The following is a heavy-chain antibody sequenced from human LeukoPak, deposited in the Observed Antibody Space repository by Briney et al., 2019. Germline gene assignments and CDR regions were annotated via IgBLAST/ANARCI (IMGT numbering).Heavy chain of an antibody. J-gene: IGHJ6*02. CDR3: ARQSTSGWQNYYGMDV. CDR2: IYPGDSDT. V-gene: IGHV5-51*01. D-gene: IGHD6-19*01. Sequence: GESLKISCKGSGYSFSSYWIAWVRQMPGKGLEWMGIIYPGDSDTRYSPSFQGQVTISADKSINTAYLQWSSLKASDTAVYYCARQSTSGWQNYYGMDVWGQGTTVTVSS. CDR1: GYSFSSYW.